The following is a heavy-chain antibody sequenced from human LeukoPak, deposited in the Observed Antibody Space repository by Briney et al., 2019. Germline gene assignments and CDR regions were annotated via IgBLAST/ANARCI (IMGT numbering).Heavy chain of an antibody. CDR1: GFTFSSYG. J-gene: IGHJ4*02. CDR2: IWYDGGNK. Sequence: GGSLRLSCAASGFTFSSYGMHWVRQAPGKGLEWVAVIWYDGGNKYYADSVRGRFTISRDNSKNTLYLQMNSLKAEDTAVYYCARDPDGYRQGHHFDYWGQGTLVTVSS. V-gene: IGHV3-33*01. D-gene: IGHD5-18*01. CDR3: ARDPDGYRQGHHFDY.